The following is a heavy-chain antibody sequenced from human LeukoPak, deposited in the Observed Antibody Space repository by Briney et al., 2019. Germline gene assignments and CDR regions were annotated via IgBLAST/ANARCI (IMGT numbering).Heavy chain of an antibody. CDR3: AREGGPYRPLDY. CDR2: VNLQGST. CDR1: GGSITSTNY. Sequence: SETLSLTCGVSGGSITSTNYWTWVRQPPGKGLEWIGEVNLQGSTNYNPSLMGRVAISVDMSENHLSLQLTSVTAADTAVYYCAREGGPYRPLDYSGQGTLVTVSS. V-gene: IGHV4-4*02. J-gene: IGHJ4*02.